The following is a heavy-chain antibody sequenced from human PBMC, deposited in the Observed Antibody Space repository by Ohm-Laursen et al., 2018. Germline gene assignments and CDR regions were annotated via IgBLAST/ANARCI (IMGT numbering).Heavy chain of an antibody. D-gene: IGHD1-26*01. CDR1: GGSISSYY. V-gene: IGHV4-59*08. CDR3: ARHLVGVDPHSGYVDY. CDR2: IYYSGST. Sequence: SETLSLTCTVSGGSISSYYWSWIRQPPGKGLEWIGYIYYSGSTNYNPSLKSRVTISVDTPKNQFSLKLSSVTAADTAVYYCARHLVGVDPHSGYVDYWGQGTLVTVSS. J-gene: IGHJ4*02.